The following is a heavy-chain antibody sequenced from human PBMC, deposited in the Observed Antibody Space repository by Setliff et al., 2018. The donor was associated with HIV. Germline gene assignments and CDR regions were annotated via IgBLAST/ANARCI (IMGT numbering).Heavy chain of an antibody. CDR3: ARVPDRSSRFCGAVDDFDI. CDR2: ISGFNGKT. J-gene: IGHJ3*02. D-gene: IGHD3-22*01. CDR1: GYGFSRYG. Sequence: ASVKVSCKTSGYGFSRYGLGWVRQAPGQGLEWMGWISGFNGKTKYAQSFQDRVAMTTETATSTAYMEMWGLRSDDTAVYFCARVPDRSSRFCGAVDDFDIWGQGTQVTVSS. V-gene: IGHV1-18*01.